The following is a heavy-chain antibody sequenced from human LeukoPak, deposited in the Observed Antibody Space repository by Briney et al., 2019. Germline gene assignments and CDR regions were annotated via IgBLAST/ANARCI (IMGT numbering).Heavy chain of an antibody. D-gene: IGHD3-22*01. V-gene: IGHV3-30-3*01. Sequence: GGSLRLSCAASGFTFSSYWMSWVRQAPVKALEWVAVISYDGSNKYYADSVKGRFTISRDNSKNTLYLQMNSLRTEDTAVYYCAREGVTGYYDCSGYHVYWGQGTLVTVSS. CDR1: GFTFSSYW. CDR2: ISYDGSNK. J-gene: IGHJ4*02. CDR3: AREGVTGYYDCSGYHVY.